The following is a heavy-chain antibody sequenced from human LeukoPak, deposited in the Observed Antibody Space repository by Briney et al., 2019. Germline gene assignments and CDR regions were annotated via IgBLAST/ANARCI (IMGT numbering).Heavy chain of an antibody. V-gene: IGHV4-59*01. CDR3: ARVPYQARYVDF. Sequence: SETLSLTCTVSGGSINNYYWSWIRQPPGKGLEWIGYICYNGGPKYNPSLKSRVIILVDTSKKQFSLKLNSVTAADTAVYYCARVPYQARYVDFWGQGTLVTVSS. D-gene: IGHD1-1*01. CDR2: ICYNGGP. CDR1: GGSINNYY. J-gene: IGHJ4*02.